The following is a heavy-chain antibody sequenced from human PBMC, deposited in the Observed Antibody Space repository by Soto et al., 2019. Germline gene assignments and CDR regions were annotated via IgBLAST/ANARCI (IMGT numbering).Heavy chain of an antibody. CDR1: GYTFTSYG. CDR3: ARGSYGDYELNLLFDP. CDR2: ISAYNGNT. J-gene: IGHJ5*02. Sequence: ASVKVSCKASGYTFTSYGISWVRQAPGQGLEWMGWISAYNGNTNYAQKLQGRVTMTTDTSTSTAYMELRSLRSDDRAVYYCARGSYGDYELNLLFDPGGQGTLVTV. V-gene: IGHV1-18*04. D-gene: IGHD4-17*01.